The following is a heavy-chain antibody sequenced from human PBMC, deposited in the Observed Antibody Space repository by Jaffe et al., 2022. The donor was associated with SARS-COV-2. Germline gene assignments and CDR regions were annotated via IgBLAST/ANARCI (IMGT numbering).Heavy chain of an antibody. CDR2: INHSGST. CDR3: ARGLPWGTGTNKYFDP. CDR1: GGAFSGYY. D-gene: IGHD1-7*01. Sequence: QVQLQQRGAGLLKPSETLSLTCDVYGGAFSGYYWSWIRQPPGKGLEWIGEINHSGSTNYNPSLKSRVTISVDTPKYQFSLKLTSVTAADTAVYYCARGLPWGTGTNKYFDPWGQGNLVTVSS. J-gene: IGHJ5*02. V-gene: IGHV4-34*01.